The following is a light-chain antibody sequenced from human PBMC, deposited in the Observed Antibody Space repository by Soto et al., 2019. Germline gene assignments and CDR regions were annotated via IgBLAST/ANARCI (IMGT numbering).Light chain of an antibody. Sequence: DIKMTQSPSSLSASVGDRVTITCQATQDSSNYLNWYQHKPGKAPKLLIYDASNWETGVPSRFSGSGSGTDFTFTISSLQPEDIATYYCQQYDNLPLTFGGGTKVDIK. J-gene: IGKJ4*01. V-gene: IGKV1-33*01. CDR2: DAS. CDR3: QQYDNLPLT. CDR1: QDSSNY.